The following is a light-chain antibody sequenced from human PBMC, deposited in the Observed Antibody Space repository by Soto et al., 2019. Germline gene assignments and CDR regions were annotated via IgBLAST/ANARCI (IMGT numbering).Light chain of an antibody. CDR2: GAS. CDR1: RDVYINA. Sequence: VVLTQSPATLSLSPGEPATLSCRASRDVYINALAWYQQKPGRTPTLLIYGASTRATGIPDRFSATGSGTEFSLTISSVEPEDFAVYYCQNYNSAPYTFGPGTKV. CDR3: QNYNSAPYT. J-gene: IGKJ2*01. V-gene: IGKV3D-20*02.